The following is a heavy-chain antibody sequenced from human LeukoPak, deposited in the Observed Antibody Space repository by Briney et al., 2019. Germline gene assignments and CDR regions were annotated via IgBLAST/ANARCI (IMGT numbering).Heavy chain of an antibody. D-gene: IGHD6-13*01. V-gene: IGHV1-69*01. CDR1: GGTFSSYA. CDR3: ARDRGDWQHLVLDY. J-gene: IGHJ4*02. Sequence: SVKVSCKASGGTFSSYAISWVRQAPGQGLEWKGGIIPIFGTANYAQKFQGRVTITADESTSTAYMELSSLRSEDTAVYYCARDRGDWQHLVLDYWGQGTLVTVSS. CDR2: IIPIFGTA.